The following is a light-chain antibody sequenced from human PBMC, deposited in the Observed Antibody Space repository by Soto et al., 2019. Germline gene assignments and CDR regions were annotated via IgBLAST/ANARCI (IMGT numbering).Light chain of an antibody. Sequence: QSALTQPASVSGSPGQSITISCSGSSSDVGGYDFVSWYQHHPGKAPKLMIYEVSNRPSGVSNRFSGSKSGNTASLTISGLQAEDEADYYCSSYTSSIRVFGGGTKLTVL. CDR1: SSDVGGYDF. CDR2: EVS. V-gene: IGLV2-14*01. CDR3: SSYTSSIRV. J-gene: IGLJ3*02.